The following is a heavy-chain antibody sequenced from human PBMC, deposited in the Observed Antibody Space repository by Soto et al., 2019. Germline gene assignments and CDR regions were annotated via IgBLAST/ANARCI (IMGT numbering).Heavy chain of an antibody. CDR3: AGREIQGPIVY. D-gene: IGHD1-26*01. Sequence: PSETLSLTCAVSGGSISSGGYSWSWIRQPPGKGLEWIGYIYHSGSTYYNPSLKSRVTISVDRSKNQFSLKLSSVTAADTAVYYCAGREIQGPIVYWGQGTLVTVSS. CDR2: IYHSGST. J-gene: IGHJ4*02. V-gene: IGHV4-30-2*01. CDR1: GGSISSGGYS.